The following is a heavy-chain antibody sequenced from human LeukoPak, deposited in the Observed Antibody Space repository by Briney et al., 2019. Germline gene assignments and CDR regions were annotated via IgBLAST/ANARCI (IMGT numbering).Heavy chain of an antibody. D-gene: IGHD5-24*01. CDR3: ARDRDGPDY. CDR1: GFTFSNYW. Sequence: GGSLRLSCAASGFTFSNYWMHWVRQGPGKGLVWVSRINSDGSSTRYADSVKGRFTISRDNAKDTLYLQMNSLRAEDTAVYYCARDRDGPDYWGQGTLVTVSS. J-gene: IGHJ4*02. CDR2: INSDGSST. V-gene: IGHV3-74*01.